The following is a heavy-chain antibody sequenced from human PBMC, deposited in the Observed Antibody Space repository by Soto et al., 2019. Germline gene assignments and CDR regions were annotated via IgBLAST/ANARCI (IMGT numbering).Heavy chain of an antibody. CDR2: IYYSGST. CDR1: GGSISSGGYY. CDR3: ARSLYDYGDYGNFQH. J-gene: IGHJ1*01. D-gene: IGHD4-17*01. Sequence: QVQLQESGPGLVKPSQTLSLTCTVSGGSISSGGYYWSWIRQHPGKGLEWIGYIYYSGSTYYNPSLKSRVTISVDTSKNQFPLKLSSVTAADTAVYYCARSLYDYGDYGNFQHWGQGTLVTVSS. V-gene: IGHV4-31*03.